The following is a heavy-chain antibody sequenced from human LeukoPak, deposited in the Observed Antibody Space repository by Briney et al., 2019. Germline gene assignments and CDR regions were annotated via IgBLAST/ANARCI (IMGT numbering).Heavy chain of an antibody. Sequence: SETLSLTCAVYGGSFSGYNWSWIRQPPGKGLEWIGEINHSGSTDYNPSPKSRVTISVDTSKNQFSLQMRSVTAADTAVYYCARTQYYFDYWGQGTLVTVSS. J-gene: IGHJ4*02. CDR3: ARTQYYFDY. D-gene: IGHD4-11*01. CDR1: GGSFSGYN. V-gene: IGHV4-34*01. CDR2: INHSGST.